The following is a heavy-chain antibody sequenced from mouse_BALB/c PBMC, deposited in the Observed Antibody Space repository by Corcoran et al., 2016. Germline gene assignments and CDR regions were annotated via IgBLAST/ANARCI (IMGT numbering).Heavy chain of an antibody. D-gene: IGHD1-1*01. CDR2: INTYTGEP. Sequence: QIQLVQSGPELKKPGETVKISCKASGYTFTNYGMNWVKQAPGKGLKWMGWINTYTGEPTYADDFKGRFAFSLETSASTAYLQINNHKNEDIATYFCARRSFYYGSSSDWYFDVWGAGTTVTVSS. J-gene: IGHJ1*01. CDR3: ARRSFYYGSSSDWYFDV. V-gene: IGHV9-1*02. CDR1: GYTFTNYG.